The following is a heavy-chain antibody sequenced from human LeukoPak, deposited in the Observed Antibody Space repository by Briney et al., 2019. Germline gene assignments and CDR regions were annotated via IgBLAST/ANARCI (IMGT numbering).Heavy chain of an antibody. Sequence: PGGSLRLSCAASGFTFSSYWMHWVRQAPGKGLVWVSRINSDGSTTNYADSVKGRFTISRDNAKNTLYLQMHSRRAEDTAVYYCAKVEWRGNAFDIWGQGTMVTVSS. CDR1: GFTFSSYW. CDR2: INSDGSTT. CDR3: AKVEWRGNAFDI. V-gene: IGHV3-74*01. J-gene: IGHJ3*02. D-gene: IGHD3-3*01.